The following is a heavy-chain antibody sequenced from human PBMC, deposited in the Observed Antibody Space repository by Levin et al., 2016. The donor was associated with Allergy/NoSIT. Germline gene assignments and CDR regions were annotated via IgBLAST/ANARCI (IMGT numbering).Heavy chain of an antibody. J-gene: IGHJ6*02. V-gene: IGHV5-10-1*01. Sequence: GESLKISCKGSGYSFTTYWISWVRQMPGKGLEWMGRIDPSDSYTNYSPSFQGHVTISVDKSSSTAYLQWSSLKASDTAMYYCARGRTGARDFYYGMDVWGQGTTVTVSS. D-gene: IGHD1-1*01. CDR3: ARGRTGARDFYYGMDV. CDR1: GYSFTTYW. CDR2: IDPSDSYT.